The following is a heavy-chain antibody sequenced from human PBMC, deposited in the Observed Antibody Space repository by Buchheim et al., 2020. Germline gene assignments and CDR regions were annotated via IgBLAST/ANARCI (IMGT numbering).Heavy chain of an antibody. CDR2: IDPNSGDT. CDR3: TRGPSHGGFDF. J-gene: IGHJ4*02. V-gene: IGHV1-2*02. Sequence: QVQPVQSGAEVKKPGASVKVSCKPSGYTFNDYYMHWVRRAPGQGFEWMGWIDPNSGDTNYAQNLQGRVTMTSDTSITTVYMELSMLTSDDTAVYYCTRGPSHGGFDFWGQGTL. CDR1: GYTFNDYY. D-gene: IGHD3-16*01.